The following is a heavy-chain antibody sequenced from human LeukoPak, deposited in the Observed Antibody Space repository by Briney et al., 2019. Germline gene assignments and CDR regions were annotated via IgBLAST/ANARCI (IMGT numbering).Heavy chain of an antibody. CDR1: GYTFTSYG. V-gene: IGHV1-18*01. D-gene: IGHD3-16*01. CDR2: ISANNGDT. J-gene: IGHJ4*02. Sequence: ASVKVSCKASGYTFTSYGIAWVRQAPGQGLQWMGWISANNGDTSYSQKLQGRVTMTTDTSTNTAYMELRSLTSDDTAVYYCARDPPGLTLGSPGDYWGQGTLVIVSS. CDR3: ARDPPGLTLGSPGDY.